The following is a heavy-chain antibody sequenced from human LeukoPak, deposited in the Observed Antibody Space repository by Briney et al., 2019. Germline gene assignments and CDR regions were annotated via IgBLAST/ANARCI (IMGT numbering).Heavy chain of an antibody. D-gene: IGHD2-8*01. Sequence: RSGGSLRLSCAASGFTFSSHAMSWVRQAPGKGLEWVSAISGSGGSTYYADSVKGRFTISRDNSKNTLYLQMNSLRAEDTAVYYCATPGPEYCTNGVCTFDYWGQGTLVTVSS. CDR1: GFTFSSHA. V-gene: IGHV3-23*01. J-gene: IGHJ4*02. CDR3: ATPGPEYCTNGVCTFDY. CDR2: ISGSGGST.